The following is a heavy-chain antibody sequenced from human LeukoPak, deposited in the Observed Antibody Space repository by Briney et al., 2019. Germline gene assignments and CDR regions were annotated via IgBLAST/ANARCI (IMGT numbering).Heavy chain of an antibody. CDR1: GASIRSSDYY. V-gene: IGHV4-39*07. Sequence: SETLSLTCTVSGASIRSSDYYWGWIRQPPGKGLEWIGSIHYSGNIYYNPSLNSRVTISLDTSKNQFSLRLFSVTAADTAVYYCARGRYTDGVCSKTDFDYWGQGTLVPVSA. J-gene: IGHJ4*02. CDR2: IHYSGNI. CDR3: ARGRYTDGVCSKTDFDY. D-gene: IGHD2-8*01.